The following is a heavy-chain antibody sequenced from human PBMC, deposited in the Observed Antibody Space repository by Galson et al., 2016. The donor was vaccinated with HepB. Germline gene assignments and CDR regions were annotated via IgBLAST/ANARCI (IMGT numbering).Heavy chain of an antibody. CDR2: VYHSGST. Sequence: ETLSLTCAVSGGSIRGITWWSWVRQPPGQGLQWIGEVYHSGSTNYNPSLKSRVTISVDMSKNHFSLNLSSVTAADTAVYYCTRDLADGYGLDVWGQGATVIVSS. J-gene: IGHJ6*02. CDR1: GGSIRGITW. D-gene: IGHD5-24*01. V-gene: IGHV4-4*02. CDR3: TRDLADGYGLDV.